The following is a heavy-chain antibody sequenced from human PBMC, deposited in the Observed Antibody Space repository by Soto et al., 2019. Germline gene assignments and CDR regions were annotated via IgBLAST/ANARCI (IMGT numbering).Heavy chain of an antibody. CDR1: GFTFSSYA. Sequence: GGSLRLSCAASGFTFSSYAMHWVRQAPGKGLEWVAVISYDGSNKYYADSVKGRFTISRDNSKNTLYLQMNSLRAEDTAVYYCARRTYYYDSSGPPNWFDPWGQGPLVTVSS. D-gene: IGHD3-22*01. CDR3: ARRTYYYDSSGPPNWFDP. J-gene: IGHJ5*02. V-gene: IGHV3-30-3*01. CDR2: ISYDGSNK.